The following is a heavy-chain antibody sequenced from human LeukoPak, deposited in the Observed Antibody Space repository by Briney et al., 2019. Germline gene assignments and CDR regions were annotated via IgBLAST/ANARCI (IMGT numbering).Heavy chain of an antibody. CDR2: INHRGST. Sequence: SETLSLTCVVYGGSFSGYYWRWIRQPPGKGLEWIGKINHRGSTNYNQSLKSGVTISVDTSKNEFSLKLSYVTAADTAVYYCSKIEILITPDAFYIWGQGTMVTVSS. CDR1: GGSFSGYY. CDR3: SKIEILITPDAFYI. D-gene: IGHD2-8*01. J-gene: IGHJ3*02. V-gene: IGHV4-34*01.